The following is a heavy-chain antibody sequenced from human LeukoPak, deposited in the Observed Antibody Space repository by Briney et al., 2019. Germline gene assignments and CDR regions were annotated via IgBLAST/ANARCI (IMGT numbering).Heavy chain of an antibody. J-gene: IGHJ6*03. CDR3: ARDVHSYGYNPIGYYYYYMDV. CDR2: ISTAGSSI. Sequence: SGGSLRLSCAASGFTFSSYEMNWVRQAPGKGLEWVSYISTAGSSIYYADSVKGRFTISRDNAKNSLYLQMNSLRAEDTAVFYCARDVHSYGYNPIGYYYYYMDVWGKGTTVTVSS. D-gene: IGHD5-18*01. V-gene: IGHV3-48*03. CDR1: GFTFSSYE.